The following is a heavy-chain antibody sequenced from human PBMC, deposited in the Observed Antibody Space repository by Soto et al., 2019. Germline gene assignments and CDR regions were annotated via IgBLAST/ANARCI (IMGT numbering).Heavy chain of an antibody. D-gene: IGHD2-2*01. V-gene: IGHV3-21*01. CDR1: GLTFSSYS. J-gene: IGHJ6*02. CDR2: ISSSSSYI. Sequence: GRALRLSCAASGLTFSSYSMNWVRQAPGKGLEWVSSISSSSSYIYYADSVKGRFTISRDNAKNSLYLQMNSLRAEDTAVYYCARDTIVVVPARRGSYYYGMDVWGQGTTVTASS. CDR3: ARDTIVVVPARRGSYYYGMDV.